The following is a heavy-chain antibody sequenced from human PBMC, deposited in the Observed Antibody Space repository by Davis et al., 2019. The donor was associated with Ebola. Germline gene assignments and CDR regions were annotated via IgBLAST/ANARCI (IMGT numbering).Heavy chain of an antibody. CDR1: GYTFTSYG. V-gene: IGHV1-18*01. Sequence: ASVKVFCKASGYTFTSYGISWVRQAPGQGLEWMGWISAYNGNTNYAQKLQGRVTMTTDTSTSTAYMELRSLRSDDTAVYYCARNDYGDYYFDYWGQGTLVTVSS. CDR2: ISAYNGNT. J-gene: IGHJ4*02. D-gene: IGHD4-17*01. CDR3: ARNDYGDYYFDY.